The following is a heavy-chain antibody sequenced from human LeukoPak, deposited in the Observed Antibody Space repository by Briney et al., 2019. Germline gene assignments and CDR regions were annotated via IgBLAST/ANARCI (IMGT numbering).Heavy chain of an antibody. V-gene: IGHV3-23*01. CDR3: AKAPVGWLRPLDY. Sequence: GGSLRLSCAASGFTFSTYAMSWVRQAPGKGLEWVSGNSASGQTTYYADSVKGRFTISRDNSRNTLHLQMNSLRVEDTAVYYCAKAPVGWLRPLDYWGQGTLVTVSS. CDR1: GFTFSTYA. D-gene: IGHD5-12*01. CDR2: NSASGQTT. J-gene: IGHJ4*02.